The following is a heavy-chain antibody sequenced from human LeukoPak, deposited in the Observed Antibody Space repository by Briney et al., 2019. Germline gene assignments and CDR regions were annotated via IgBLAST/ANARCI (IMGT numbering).Heavy chain of an antibody. CDR2: IYTNSSGT. CDR3: ARDRGGIVEVGATGYFDY. Sequence: TCAASGGTIISYDLHWMRQPPGQGLEGMGCIYTNSSGTNYAQKFQGRVLMTRVTYTITAYMELSRLRSGDTAVYYWARDRGGIVEVGATGYFDYWGQGTLVTVSS. J-gene: IGHJ4*02. CDR1: GGTIISYD. V-gene: IGHV1-2*02. D-gene: IGHD2-15*01.